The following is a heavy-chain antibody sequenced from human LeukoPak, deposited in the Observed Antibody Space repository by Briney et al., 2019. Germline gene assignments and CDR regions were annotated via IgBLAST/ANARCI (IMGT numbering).Heavy chain of an antibody. CDR2: ISSSGSTI. CDR3: ARRGGEVLFDY. D-gene: IGHD3-10*01. Sequence: SGGSLRLSWGASGFTFSDYYMSWIRQAPGKGLEWVSYISSSGSTIYYAVSVKGRFTISRDNAKNSLYLPMNSLRAEDTAVYYCARRGGEVLFDYRGQGTLVTVSS. V-gene: IGHV3-11*04. J-gene: IGHJ4*02. CDR1: GFTFSDYY.